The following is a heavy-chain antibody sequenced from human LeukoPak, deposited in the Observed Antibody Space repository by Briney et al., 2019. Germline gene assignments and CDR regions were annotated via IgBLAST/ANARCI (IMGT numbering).Heavy chain of an antibody. D-gene: IGHD3-22*01. V-gene: IGHV4-31*03. CDR1: GGSISSGGYY. Sequence: SETLSLTCTVSGGSISSGGYYWRWIRQHPGKGLEWIGYIYYSGSTYYNPSLKSRVTISVDTSKNQFSLKLSSVTAADTAVYYCARLDGYYDSSGYYYWGQGTLVTVSS. J-gene: IGHJ4*02. CDR3: ARLDGYYDSSGYYY. CDR2: IYYSGST.